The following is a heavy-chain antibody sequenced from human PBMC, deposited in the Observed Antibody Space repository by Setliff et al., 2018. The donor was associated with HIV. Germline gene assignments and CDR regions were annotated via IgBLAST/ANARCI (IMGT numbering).Heavy chain of an antibody. CDR1: GGSTNSGGYY. D-gene: IGHD5-18*01. CDR3: ARDRYTYAYLDY. CDR2: MSYNGST. J-gene: IGHJ4*02. Sequence: SETLSLTCTVSGGSTNSGGYYWSWIRQHPGKGLEWIGYMSYNGSTYYNPSLKSRITISVDTSKNQFSLKLSSVTAADTAVYYGARDRYTYAYLDYWGQGTLVTVSS. V-gene: IGHV4-31*03.